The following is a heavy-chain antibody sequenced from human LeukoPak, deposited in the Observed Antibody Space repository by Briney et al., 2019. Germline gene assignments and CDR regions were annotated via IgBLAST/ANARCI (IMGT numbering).Heavy chain of an antibody. CDR2: IDPSGGST. Sequence: ASVKVSCKASGYTFTNYYIHWVRQAPGQGLEWMGIIDPSGGSTAYAQKFQGRVTMTRDTSTSTVHMELRSLTSEDTAVYYCARNDQRGYNHGSPDYWGQGTLVIASP. V-gene: IGHV1-46*01. D-gene: IGHD5-18*01. CDR1: GYTFTNYY. J-gene: IGHJ4*02. CDR3: ARNDQRGYNHGSPDY.